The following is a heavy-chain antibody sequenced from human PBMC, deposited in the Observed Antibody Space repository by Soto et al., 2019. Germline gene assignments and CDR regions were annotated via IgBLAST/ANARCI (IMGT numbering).Heavy chain of an antibody. D-gene: IGHD3-3*01. J-gene: IGHJ4*02. CDR2: IIPIFGTA. CDR1: GGTFSSYA. CDR3: ASTTFPYDFLIHPTPDFDY. V-gene: IGHV1-69*01. Sequence: QVQLVQSGAEVKKPGSSVKVSCKASGGTFSSYAISWVRQAPGQGLEWMGGIIPIFGTANYAQKFQGRVTITADESTSTAYMELSSLRSEDTAVYYCASTTFPYDFLIHPTPDFDYWGQGTLVTVSS.